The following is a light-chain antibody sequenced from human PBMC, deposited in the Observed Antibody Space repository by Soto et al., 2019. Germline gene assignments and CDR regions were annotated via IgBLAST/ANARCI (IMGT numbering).Light chain of an antibody. CDR1: SSDVGGYNY. J-gene: IGLJ1*01. Sequence: QSALTQPPSASGSPGQSVTISCTGTSSDVGGYNYVSWYQQHPGKAPKLMIYEVSKRPSGVPDRFSGSKSGNTASLTVSGLQAGDEADYYCSSYAVSNNPFVFGTGTKLTVL. V-gene: IGLV2-8*01. CDR3: SSYAVSNNPFV. CDR2: EVS.